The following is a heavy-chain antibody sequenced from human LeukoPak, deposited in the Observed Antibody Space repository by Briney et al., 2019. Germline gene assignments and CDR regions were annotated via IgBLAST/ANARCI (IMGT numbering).Heavy chain of an antibody. J-gene: IGHJ6*02. CDR3: ASNAGGGSGPDYYYGMDV. Sequence: GASVKVSCKASGYTFTGYYMHWVRQAPGQGLEWMGWINPNSGGTNYAQKFQGWVTMTRDTSISTAYMELSRLRSDDTAVYYCASNAGGGSGPDYYYGMDVWGQGTTVTVSS. D-gene: IGHD2-15*01. CDR2: INPNSGGT. CDR1: GYTFTGYY. V-gene: IGHV1-2*04.